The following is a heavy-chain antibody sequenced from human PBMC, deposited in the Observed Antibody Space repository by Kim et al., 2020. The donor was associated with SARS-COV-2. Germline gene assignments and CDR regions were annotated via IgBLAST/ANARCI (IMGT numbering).Heavy chain of an antibody. Sequence: GGSLRLSCAASGFTFSSYSMNWVRQAPGKGLEWVSSISSSSSYIYYADSVKGRFTISRDNAKNSLYLQMNSLRAEDTAVYYCARDSRRYCSGGSCYSEVYWGQGTLVTVSS. CDR1: GFTFSSYS. D-gene: IGHD2-15*01. CDR2: ISSSSSYI. J-gene: IGHJ4*02. CDR3: ARDSRRYCSGGSCYSEVY. V-gene: IGHV3-21*01.